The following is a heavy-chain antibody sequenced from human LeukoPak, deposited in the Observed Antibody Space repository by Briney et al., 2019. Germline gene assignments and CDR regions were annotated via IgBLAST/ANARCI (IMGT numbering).Heavy chain of an antibody. D-gene: IGHD6-19*01. CDR3: ARGQPYSSGWYYFDY. V-gene: IGHV3-53*04. CDR1: GFTVSSNY. CDR2: IYSGGST. J-gene: IGHJ4*02. Sequence: GGSLRLSCAASGFTVSSNYMSWVRQAPGKGLEWVSVIYSGGSTYYADSVKGRFTISRHNSKNTLYLQMNSLRAEDTAVYYCARGQPYSSGWYYFDYWGQGTLVTVSS.